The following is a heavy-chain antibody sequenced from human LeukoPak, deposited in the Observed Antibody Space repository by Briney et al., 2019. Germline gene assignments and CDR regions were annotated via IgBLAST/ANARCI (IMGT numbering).Heavy chain of an antibody. D-gene: IGHD5-24*01. J-gene: IGHJ4*02. CDR3: AREGMGTIHFDY. CDR1: GGSISNYY. CDR2: ISPGGST. V-gene: IGHV4-4*07. Sequence: PSETLSLTCTVSGGSISNYYWNWIRQSARKGLEWIGRISPGGSTNYKPSLKSRVTMSLGPSENQFSLKMNSMTAADTAVYYCAREGMGTIHFDYWGQGTLATVSS.